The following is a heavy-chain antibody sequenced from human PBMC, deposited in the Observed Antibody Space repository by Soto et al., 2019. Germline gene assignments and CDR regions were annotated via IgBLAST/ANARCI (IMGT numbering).Heavy chain of an antibody. Sequence: QVQLQQWGAGLLKPSETLSLTCAVYGGSFSGYYWSWIRQPPGKGLEWIGEINHSGSTNYNPSLTRRVTISVDTSKNQLALKLSSVTAADTAVYYCARGTWAAVAARPPCDLWGRGTLVTVSS. CDR2: INHSGST. CDR1: GGSFSGYY. D-gene: IGHD6-19*01. J-gene: IGHJ2*01. V-gene: IGHV4-34*01. CDR3: ARGTWAAVAARPPCDL.